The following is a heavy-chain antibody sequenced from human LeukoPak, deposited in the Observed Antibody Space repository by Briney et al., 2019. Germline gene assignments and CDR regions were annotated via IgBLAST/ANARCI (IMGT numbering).Heavy chain of an antibody. CDR3: ARVKGYSSSSYYFDY. CDR1: GGSISNYY. CDR2: IYHTGST. Sequence: PSETLSLTFTVFGGSISNYYWSWIRQPPGKGLEWIGYIYHTGSTSYNPSLTSRVIISIDTSKNQFSLKLSSVTAADTAVYYCARVKGYSSSSYYFDYWGQGTLVTVSS. V-gene: IGHV4-59*01. J-gene: IGHJ4*02. D-gene: IGHD6-6*01.